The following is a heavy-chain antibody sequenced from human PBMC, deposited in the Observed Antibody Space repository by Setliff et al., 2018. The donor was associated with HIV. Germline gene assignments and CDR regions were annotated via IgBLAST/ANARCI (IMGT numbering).Heavy chain of an antibody. J-gene: IGHJ4*02. V-gene: IGHV4-31*03. D-gene: IGHD6-6*01. Sequence: PSETLSLTCSVSGVSVGSGDYYWHWIRQHPEKALEWIGYIFHSGDTYYNPSLKSRISMSVDTSKNQFSLELTSLTAADTAVYYCATRPRIAARPFAYWGQGMLVTVSS. CDR3: ATRPRIAARPFAY. CDR1: GVSVGSGDYY. CDR2: IFHSGDT.